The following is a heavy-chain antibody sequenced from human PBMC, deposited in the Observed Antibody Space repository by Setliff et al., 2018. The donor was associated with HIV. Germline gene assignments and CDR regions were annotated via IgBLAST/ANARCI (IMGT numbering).Heavy chain of an antibody. CDR1: GYTFTNYW. CDR3: ASGRKKNYDLFTGYYRILGVDFDY. CDR2: IYPGDSVT. Sequence: PGESLKISCKASGYTFTNYWIGWVRQMPGKGLEWIGVIYPGDSVTRYGPPFQGQGSISADKSISTAYLQWSSLKASDTAMYYCASGRKKNYDLFTGYYRILGVDFDYWGQGTLVTVSS. V-gene: IGHV5-51*01. J-gene: IGHJ4*02. D-gene: IGHD3-9*01.